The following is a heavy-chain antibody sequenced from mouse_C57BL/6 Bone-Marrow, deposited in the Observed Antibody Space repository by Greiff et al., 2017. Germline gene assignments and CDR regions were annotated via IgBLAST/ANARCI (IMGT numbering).Heavy chain of an antibody. J-gene: IGHJ4*01. CDR1: GYTFTDHT. Sequence: QVQLQQSDAELVTPGPSVKISCKVSGYTFTDHTIHWMKQRPEQGLEWIGEIYPRDGSTKYNEKLKGKDTLTADKSYSTAYMQLNSLTSEYSAVYFCATRIDYDYDGYAIDYWGQGTSVTVSS. CDR2: IYPRDGST. V-gene: IGHV1-78*01. CDR3: ATRIDYDYDGYAIDY. D-gene: IGHD2-4*01.